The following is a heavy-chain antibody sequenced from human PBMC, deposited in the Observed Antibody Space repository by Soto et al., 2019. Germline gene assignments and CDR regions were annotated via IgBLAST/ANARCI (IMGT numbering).Heavy chain of an antibody. CDR2: ISYDGSNK. CDR3: ARGEGADDFWSGYYLFDY. CDR1: GFTFSSYV. V-gene: IGHV3-30*03. D-gene: IGHD3-3*01. Sequence: QVQLVESGGGVVQPGRSLRLSCAASGFTFSSYVMHWVRQAPGKGLEWVAVISYDGSNKYYADSVKGRFTISRDNSKNTLYLQVNSLRPEDTAVFYCARGEGADDFWSGYYLFDYWGQGTLVTVSS. J-gene: IGHJ4*02.